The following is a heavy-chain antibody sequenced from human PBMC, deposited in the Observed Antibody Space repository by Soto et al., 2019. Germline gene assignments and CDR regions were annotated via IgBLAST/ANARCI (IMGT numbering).Heavy chain of an antibody. V-gene: IGHV4-31*03. D-gene: IGHD3-10*01. J-gene: IGHJ4*02. Sequence: SETLSLTCTVSGGSISRGGYYWSWIRQHPGKGLEWIGYIYYSGSTYYNPSLKSRVTISVDTSKNQFSLKLSSVTAADTAVYYCSRDGSGSLDLYYRAQRTPLPVS. CDR1: GGSISRGGYY. CDR3: SRDGSGSLDLYY. CDR2: IYYSGST.